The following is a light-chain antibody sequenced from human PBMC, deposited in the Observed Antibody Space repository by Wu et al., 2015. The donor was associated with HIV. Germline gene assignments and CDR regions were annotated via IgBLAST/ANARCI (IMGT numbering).Light chain of an antibody. CDR1: QNINNF. CDR2: AAS. J-gene: IGKJ5*01. CDR3: QETSSTPPA. Sequence: DIQMTQSPSSLSASIGDRVTITCRASQNINNFLNWYQQKPGKAPKLLIYAASNLQSGAPSRFRGSGSGTDFTLTISSLQPEDFATYFCQETSSTPPAFGQGTRVDNK. V-gene: IGKV1-39*01.